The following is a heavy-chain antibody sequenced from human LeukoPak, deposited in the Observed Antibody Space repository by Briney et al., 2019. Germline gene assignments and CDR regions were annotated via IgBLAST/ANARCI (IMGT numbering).Heavy chain of an antibody. CDR1: GGSISSYY. Sequence: SETLSLTCTVSGGSISSYYWSWIRQPPGKGLGWIGYIYYSGSTNYNPSLKSRVTISVDTSKNQFSLKLSSVTAADTAVYYCARDRGGLYGGNSLGYYFDYWGQGTLVTVSS. CDR3: ARDRGGLYGGNSLGYYFDY. CDR2: IYYSGST. V-gene: IGHV4-59*01. D-gene: IGHD4-23*01. J-gene: IGHJ4*02.